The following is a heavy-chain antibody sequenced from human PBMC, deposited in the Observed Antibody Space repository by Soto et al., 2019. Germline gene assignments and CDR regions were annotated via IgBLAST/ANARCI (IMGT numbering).Heavy chain of an antibody. D-gene: IGHD3-3*01. CDR3: ARDLVSGSDFWRAYNGGYFDY. CDR2: ISPYNVNT. V-gene: IGHV1-18*01. CDR1: GYTFRNYG. J-gene: IGHJ4*02. Sequence: QVQLVQSGAEVKRPGASVKVSCKASGYTFRNYGITWVRQAPGKGLEGMAWISPYNVNTNYAQDLQGRVTMTTDTSTSTAYMELRSLTSEDTAMYYCARDLVSGSDFWRAYNGGYFDYWGQGTLVTVSS.